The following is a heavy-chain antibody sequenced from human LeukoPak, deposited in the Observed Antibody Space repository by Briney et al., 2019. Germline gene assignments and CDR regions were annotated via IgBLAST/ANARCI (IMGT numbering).Heavy chain of an antibody. CDR1: GFTVSTNY. D-gene: IGHD4-17*01. Sequence: SGGSLRLSCAASGFTVSTNYMSWVRQAPGKGLDWVSVIYSGGSGGSTYYADSVKGRFTISRDNSKNTLYLQMNSLRAEDTAVYYCAKEIYGDSTGGRFQHWGQGTLVTVSS. CDR3: AKEIYGDSTGGRFQH. CDR2: IYSGGSGGST. J-gene: IGHJ1*01. V-gene: IGHV3-53*01.